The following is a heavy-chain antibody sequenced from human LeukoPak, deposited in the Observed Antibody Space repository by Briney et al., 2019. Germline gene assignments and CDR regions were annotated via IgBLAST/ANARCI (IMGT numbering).Heavy chain of an antibody. CDR1: GFTFSRYA. J-gene: IGHJ6*02. D-gene: IGHD3-10*01. V-gene: IGHV3-7*01. Sequence: GGSLRLSCAASGFTFSRYAMSWVRQAPGKGLEWVAIINQDGSEKYYVDSVKGRFTISRDNAKNSLYLQMSSLRAEDTAVYYCARAITMVRGLIYYGMDVWGQGTTVTVSS. CDR2: INQDGSEK. CDR3: ARAITMVRGLIYYGMDV.